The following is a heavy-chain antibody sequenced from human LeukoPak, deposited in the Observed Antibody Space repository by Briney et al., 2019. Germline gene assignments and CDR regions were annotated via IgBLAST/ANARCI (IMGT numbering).Heavy chain of an antibody. CDR3: ARVTGYDYVWGSYRYPKEFDY. J-gene: IGHJ4*02. CDR1: GGSFSGYY. V-gene: IGHV4-34*01. CDR2: INHSGST. Sequence: SETLSLTCAVYGGSFSGYYWSWIRQPPGKGLEWIGEINHSGSTNYNPSITSRVTISVDTSKNQFSLKLSSVTAADTAVYYCARVTGYDYVWGSYRYPKEFDYWGQGTLVTVSS. D-gene: IGHD3-16*02.